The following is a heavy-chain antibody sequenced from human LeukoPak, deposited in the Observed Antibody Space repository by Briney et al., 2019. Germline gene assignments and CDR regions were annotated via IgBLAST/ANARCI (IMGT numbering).Heavy chain of an antibody. CDR1: GYTFTSYW. CDR2: IYPDDSYI. V-gene: IGHV5-51*07. J-gene: IGHJ3*02. D-gene: IGHD1-1*01. CDR3: ARLGTTNDAFDI. Sequence: GESLKLSCKSSGYTFTSYWIGWVHQMPGKGLEWMGTIYPDDSYIRYSPSFQGQVTISADKSISTAYLQWSSLKASDTAMYYCARLGTTNDAFDIWGQGTMVTVSS.